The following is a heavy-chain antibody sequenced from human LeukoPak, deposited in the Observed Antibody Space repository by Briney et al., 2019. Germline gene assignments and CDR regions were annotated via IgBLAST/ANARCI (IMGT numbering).Heavy chain of an antibody. J-gene: IGHJ6*03. CDR2: MNPNSGNT. D-gene: IGHD6-13*01. CDR3: ARGRGSSSWYWGEFDYYYMDV. CDR1: GYTFTSYD. Sequence: GASVKVSCKASGYTFTSYDINWVRQATGQGLEWMEWMNPNSGNTGYAQKFQGRVTMTRNTSISTAYMELSSLRSEDTAVYYCARGRGSSSWYWGEFDYYYMDVWGKGTTVTISS. V-gene: IGHV1-8*01.